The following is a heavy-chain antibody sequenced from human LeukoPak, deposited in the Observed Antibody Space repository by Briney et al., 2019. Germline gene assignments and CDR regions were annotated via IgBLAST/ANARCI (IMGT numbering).Heavy chain of an antibody. V-gene: IGHV3-21*01. D-gene: IGHD3-10*01. CDR1: GFTFSFYS. CDR3: AREFGGSASGAGY. Sequence: GGSLRLSCAASGFTFSFYSMNWVRQAPGKGLEWVSSMSASSGLIYYADSVKGRFTVSRDNAKNSLYLQMNSLRAEDTAVYYCAREFGGSASGAGYWGQGTLVTVSS. CDR2: MSASSGLI. J-gene: IGHJ4*02.